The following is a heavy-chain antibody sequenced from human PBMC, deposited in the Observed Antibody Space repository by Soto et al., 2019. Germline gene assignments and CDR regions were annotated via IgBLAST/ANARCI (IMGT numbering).Heavy chain of an antibody. Sequence: PGESLKISCKGSEYRFNSYWIGWVRQMPGKGLEWIGMIYPGDSDTTYNPSFQGQVTMSADKSISTAYLQWSSLKASDSDTYYCARQGSNRAYLYYAMDVWGQVTTVTVS. CDR2: IYPGDSDT. V-gene: IGHV5-51*01. CDR1: EYRFNSYW. CDR3: ARQGSNRAYLYYAMDV. J-gene: IGHJ6*02. D-gene: IGHD3-16*02.